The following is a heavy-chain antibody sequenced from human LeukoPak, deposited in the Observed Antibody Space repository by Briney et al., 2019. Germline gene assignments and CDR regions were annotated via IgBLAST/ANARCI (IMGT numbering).Heavy chain of an antibody. J-gene: IGHJ4*02. CDR2: INPNSGVT. D-gene: IGHD2-15*01. CDR3: ARDAPQNCSGGTCFPF. CDR1: GYTFSDYY. Sequence: GASVKVSCKASGYTFSDYYIHWVRQAPGQGLEWMGWINPNSGVTKYALKFQGRVTMTRDTSISTAYMELSGQTSDDTALYYCARDAPQNCSGGTCFPFWGQGTLVTVSS. V-gene: IGHV1-2*02.